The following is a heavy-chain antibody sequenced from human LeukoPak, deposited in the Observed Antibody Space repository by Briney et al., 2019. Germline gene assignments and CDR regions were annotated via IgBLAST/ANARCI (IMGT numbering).Heavy chain of an antibody. CDR1: GFTFSSYW. CDR2: IKQDGSER. Sequence: GSLRLSCAASGFTFSSYWMSWVRQAPGRGLEWVANIKQDGSERYYVDSVKGRFIISRDNAKTSLHLQMNSLRAEDTAMYYCAREMDSGYDYGMDVWGQGTTVTVSS. CDR3: AREMDSGYDYGMDV. J-gene: IGHJ6*02. V-gene: IGHV3-7*01. D-gene: IGHD1-26*01.